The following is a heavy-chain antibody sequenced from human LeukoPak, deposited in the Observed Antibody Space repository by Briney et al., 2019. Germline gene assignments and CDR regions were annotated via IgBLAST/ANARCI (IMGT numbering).Heavy chain of an antibody. V-gene: IGHV1-18*01. CDR3: ARGIAAAGENNWFDP. D-gene: IGHD6-13*01. Sequence: ASVKVSCKASDYTFTSYGISWVRQAPGQGLEWMGWISAYNGNTNYAQKLQGRVTMTTDTSTSTAYMELSRLRSEDTAVYYCARGIAAAGENNWFDPWGQGTLVTVSS. J-gene: IGHJ5*02. CDR2: ISAYNGNT. CDR1: DYTFTSYG.